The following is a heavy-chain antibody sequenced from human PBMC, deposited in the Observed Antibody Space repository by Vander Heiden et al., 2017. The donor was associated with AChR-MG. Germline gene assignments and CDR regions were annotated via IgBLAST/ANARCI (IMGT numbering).Heavy chain of an antibody. J-gene: IGHJ4*02. CDR1: GFTFSSYT. Sequence: QVHLVESGGGVVQPGTSLRLSCVASGFTFSSYTMHWVRQAPGKGLEWVAVISYAGSKQYDADSVKGRFTISRDNSKNTLYLEMSSLRTDDTAVYYCTRDPRYGVNYWGQGTLVTVSS. CDR2: ISYAGSKQ. V-gene: IGHV3-30-3*01. D-gene: IGHD2-8*01. CDR3: TRDPRYGVNY.